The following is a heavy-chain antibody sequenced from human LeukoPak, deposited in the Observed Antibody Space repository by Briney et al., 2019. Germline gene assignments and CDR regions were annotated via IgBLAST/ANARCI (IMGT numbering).Heavy chain of an antibody. Sequence: PGGSLRLSCAASGFTFSSYAMHWVRQAPGKGLEYVSAISSNGGSTYYANSVKGRFTISRDNSKNTLYLQMGSLRAEDMAVYYCARARGEDYSGSYQDYWGQGTLVTVSS. CDR3: ARARGEDYSGSYQDY. J-gene: IGHJ4*02. CDR2: ISSNGGST. CDR1: GFTFSSYA. V-gene: IGHV3-64*01. D-gene: IGHD1-26*01.